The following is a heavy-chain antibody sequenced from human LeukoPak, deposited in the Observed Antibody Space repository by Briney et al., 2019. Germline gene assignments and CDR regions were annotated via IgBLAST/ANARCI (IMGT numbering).Heavy chain of an antibody. CDR1: GFTFSSYA. CDR2: ISGSGGST. Sequence: GGSLRLSCAASGFTFSSYAMSWVRQAPGKGMEWVSAISGSGGSTYYADSVKGRFTISRDNSKNTLYLQMNSLRAEDTAVYYCAKIPVGNYYYYGMDVWGQGTTVTVS. J-gene: IGHJ6*02. V-gene: IGHV3-23*01. CDR3: AKIPVGNYYYYGMDV. D-gene: IGHD1-26*01.